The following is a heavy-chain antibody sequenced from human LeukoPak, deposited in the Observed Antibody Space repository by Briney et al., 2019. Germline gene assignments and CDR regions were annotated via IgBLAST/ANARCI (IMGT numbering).Heavy chain of an antibody. J-gene: IGHJ4*02. D-gene: IGHD3-10*01. V-gene: IGHV1-58*02. Sequence: SVKVSCKASGFTLTSSAMQWVRQARGQRLEWIGWIVVGSGNTNYAQKFQERVTITRDMSTSTAYMELSSLRSEDTAVYYCAAYGSGSYYEIFWGQGTLVTVSS. CDR2: IVVGSGNT. CDR1: GFTLTSSA. CDR3: AAYGSGSYYEIF.